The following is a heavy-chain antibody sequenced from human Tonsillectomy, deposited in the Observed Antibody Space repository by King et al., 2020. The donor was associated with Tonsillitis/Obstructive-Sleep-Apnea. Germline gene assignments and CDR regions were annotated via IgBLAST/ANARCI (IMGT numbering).Heavy chain of an antibody. D-gene: IGHD1-26*01. V-gene: IGHV1-18*01. CDR3: ARDTGTYYGD. CDR1: GYTFTSYG. CDR2: ISGYNGNT. Sequence: QLVQSGAEVKKPGASVKVSCKASGYTFTSYGISWVRQAPGKGLEWMGWISGYNGNTNYAQNFQGRFTMTTDTSTSTVYMELRSLRSDDTAVYFCARDTGTYYGDWGQGTLLTVSS. J-gene: IGHJ4*02.